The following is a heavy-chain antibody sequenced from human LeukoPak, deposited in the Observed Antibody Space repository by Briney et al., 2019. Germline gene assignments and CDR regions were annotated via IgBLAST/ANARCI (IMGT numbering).Heavy chain of an antibody. CDR2: IYVTGT. J-gene: IGHJ6*02. Sequence: KTSQTLSLTCTDSGGSIGTYYWSWVRQSPGTGLEWIGYIYVTGTRYNPYLQSRVTISVDRSRNQFFLKMTSVTAADTAVYYCARRNEWLVRGGYYYGMDVWGQGTTVTVSS. CDR1: GGSIGTYY. D-gene: IGHD6-19*01. CDR3: ARRNEWLVRGGYYYGMDV. V-gene: IGHV4-4*09.